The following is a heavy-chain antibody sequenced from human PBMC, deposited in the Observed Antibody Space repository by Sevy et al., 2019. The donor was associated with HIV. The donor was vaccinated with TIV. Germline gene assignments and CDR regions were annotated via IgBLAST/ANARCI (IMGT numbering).Heavy chain of an antibody. Sequence: ASVKVSCKTSGYEFTNFGISWVRQAPGQGLEWMGWISPYNGNTNYAQNFQGRVTLTTDTSTSTAYMEVRSLRSDDTAVYYCGRLTKWMAFQYFEYRGQGTLVTVSS. J-gene: IGHJ4*02. CDR3: GRLTKWMAFQYFEY. CDR1: GYEFTNFG. V-gene: IGHV1-18*01. CDR2: ISPYNGNT. D-gene: IGHD6-19*01.